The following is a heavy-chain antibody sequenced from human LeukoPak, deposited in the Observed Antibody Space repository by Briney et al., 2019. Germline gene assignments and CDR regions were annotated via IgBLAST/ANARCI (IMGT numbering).Heavy chain of an antibody. V-gene: IGHV3-23*01. CDR3: AKQDIRSSAWYD. CDR1: GFTFTTYA. J-gene: IGHJ4*02. D-gene: IGHD6-19*01. Sequence: PGGSLRLSCAASGFTFTTYAMDWVRQAPGKGLEWISVISGSGETTHYADSVKGRFTISRDNSKNTLYLQMNSLRAEDTAVYYCAKQDIRSSAWYDWGQGTLVTVSS. CDR2: ISGSGETT.